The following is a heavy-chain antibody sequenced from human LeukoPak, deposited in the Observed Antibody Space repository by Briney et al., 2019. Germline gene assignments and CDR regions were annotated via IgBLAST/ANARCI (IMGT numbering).Heavy chain of an antibody. J-gene: IGHJ3*02. Sequence: AGSLRLSCAASGFTFSSYAMNWVRQAPGKGLEWVSGINWNGGSTGYADSVKGRFTISRDNAKNSLYLQMNSLRAEDTALYYCARVSSSSWYPHGAFDIWGQGTMVTVSS. CDR2: INWNGGST. V-gene: IGHV3-20*04. CDR1: GFTFSSYA. CDR3: ARVSSSSWYPHGAFDI. D-gene: IGHD6-13*01.